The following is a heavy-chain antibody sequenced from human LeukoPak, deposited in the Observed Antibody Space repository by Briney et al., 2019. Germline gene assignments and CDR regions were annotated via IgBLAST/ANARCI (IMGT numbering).Heavy chain of an antibody. CDR1: GGSIXNSDW. V-gene: IGHV4-4*02. Sequence: CXVSGGSIXNSDWWSWVRQPPGQGLEWIGEIYHTGSTNYNPSLKSRVTISVDKSKNQFSLNLSSVTAADTAVYYCARRIQLWPYYFDYWGQGTLVTVSS. J-gene: IGHJ4*02. CDR3: ARRIQLWPYYFDY. CDR2: IYHTGST. D-gene: IGHD5-18*01.